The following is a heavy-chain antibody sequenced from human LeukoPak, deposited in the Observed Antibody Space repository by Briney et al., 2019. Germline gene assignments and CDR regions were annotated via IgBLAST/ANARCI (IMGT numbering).Heavy chain of an antibody. CDR2: ISSRSITI. Sequence: GGSLRLSCAASGFTFNNYSMNWVRQAPGKGLEWISYISSRSITIYYADSVKGRFTISRDNAKNSLNLQMNSLRAEDTAVYYCARDPYSGSYGNYYYYFMDVWGKGTTVTISS. CDR1: GFTFNNYS. CDR3: ARDPYSGSYGNYYYYFMDV. D-gene: IGHD1-26*01. J-gene: IGHJ6*03. V-gene: IGHV3-48*01.